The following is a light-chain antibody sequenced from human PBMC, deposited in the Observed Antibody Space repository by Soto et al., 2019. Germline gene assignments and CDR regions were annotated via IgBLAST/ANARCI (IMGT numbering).Light chain of an antibody. CDR3: TSYTSSSTFV. CDR1: TSDVGGYNY. CDR2: EVS. V-gene: IGLV2-14*01. J-gene: IGLJ1*01. Sequence: QSALTQPASVSGSPGQSITISCTGTTSDVGGYNYVSWYQQHPGKAPKLMIYEVSNRPSGVSNRFSGSRSGNTASLTISGLQADDEAEYYGTSYTSSSTFVFGTGTKLTVL.